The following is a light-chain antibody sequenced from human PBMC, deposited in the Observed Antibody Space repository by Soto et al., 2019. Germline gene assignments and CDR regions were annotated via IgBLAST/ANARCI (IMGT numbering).Light chain of an antibody. V-gene: IGKV3-20*01. CDR2: GAS. CDR1: QSVDSTY. CDR3: QHYDSSRT. Sequence: EIVMTQSPATLSVSPGERATLSCRASQSVDSTYLTWYQQKPGQAPRLLIYGASGRATGIPDRFSGSGSGTDFTLTISRLEPEDFAMYYCQHYDSSRTFGQGTKVDIK. J-gene: IGKJ1*01.